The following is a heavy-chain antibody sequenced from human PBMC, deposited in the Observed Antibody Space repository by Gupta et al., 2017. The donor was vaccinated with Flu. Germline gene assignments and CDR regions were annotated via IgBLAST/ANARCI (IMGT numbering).Heavy chain of an antibody. D-gene: IGHD5-12*01. V-gene: IGHV4-34*01. CDR2: INHSGST. Sequence: QVQLQQWGAGLLKPSETLSLTCAVYGGSFSGYYWSWIRQPPGKGLEWIGEINHSGSTNYNPALKSRVTISVDTSKNQFSLKLSSVTAADTAVYYCAREPDSGYDWVGYWGQGTLVTVSS. J-gene: IGHJ4*02. CDR3: AREPDSGYDWVGY. CDR1: GGSFSGYY.